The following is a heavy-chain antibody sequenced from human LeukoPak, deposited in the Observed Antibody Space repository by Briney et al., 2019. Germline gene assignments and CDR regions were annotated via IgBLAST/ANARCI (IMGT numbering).Heavy chain of an antibody. J-gene: IGHJ4*02. V-gene: IGHV3-53*01. D-gene: IGHD4/OR15-4a*01. CDR1: GFTVSSNS. CDR3: ARRAGAYSHPYDY. Sequence: GSLRLSCTVSGFTVSSNSMSWVRQAPGKGLEWVSFIYSDNTHYSDSVKGRFTISRDNSKNTLYLQMNSLRVEDTAVYYCARRAGAYSHPYDYWGQGTLVTVSS. CDR2: IYSDNT.